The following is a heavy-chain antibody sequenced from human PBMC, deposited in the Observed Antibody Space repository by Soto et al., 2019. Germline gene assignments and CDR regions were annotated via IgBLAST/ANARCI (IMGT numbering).Heavy chain of an antibody. CDR1: GGSISSGGYY. CDR2: IYYSGST. D-gene: IGHD3-9*01. Sequence: PSETLSLTCTVSGGSISSGGYYWSWIRQHPGKGLEWIGYIYYSGSTYYNPSLKSRVTISVDTSKNQFSLKLSSVTAADTAVYYCARGPFDWLFLEFDPWGQGTLVTVSS. J-gene: IGHJ5*02. CDR3: ARGPFDWLFLEFDP. V-gene: IGHV4-31*03.